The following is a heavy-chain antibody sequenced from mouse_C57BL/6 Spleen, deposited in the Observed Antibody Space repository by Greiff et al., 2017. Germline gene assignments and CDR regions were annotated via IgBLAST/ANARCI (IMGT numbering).Heavy chain of an antibody. J-gene: IGHJ4*01. CDR3: ARDSSLYYAMDY. D-gene: IGHD1-1*01. CDR2: INPSNGGT. V-gene: IGHV1-53*01. Sequence: QVHVKQPGTELVKPGASVKLSCKASGYTFTSYWMPWVKQRPGQGLEWIGNINPSNGGTNYNEKFKSKATLTVDKSSSTAYMQLSSLTSEDSAVYYCARDSSLYYAMDYWGQGTSVTVSS. CDR1: GYTFTSYW.